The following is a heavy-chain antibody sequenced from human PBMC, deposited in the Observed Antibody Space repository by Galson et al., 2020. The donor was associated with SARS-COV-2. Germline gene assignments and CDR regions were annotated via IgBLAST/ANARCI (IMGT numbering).Heavy chain of an antibody. J-gene: IGHJ3*02. CDR1: GFSFSSYD. D-gene: IGHD6-13*01. V-gene: IGHV3-30*18. CDR2: ISYDGSDK. CDR3: AKDTRYSSTWEDAFDI. Sequence: GGSLRLSCAASGFSFSSYDMHWVRQAPGKGLEWVAVISYDGSDKYYADSVKGRFTISRDNSKNTVYLQMNSLRVEDTAVYYCAKDTRYSSTWEDAFDIWGQGTMVTVSS.